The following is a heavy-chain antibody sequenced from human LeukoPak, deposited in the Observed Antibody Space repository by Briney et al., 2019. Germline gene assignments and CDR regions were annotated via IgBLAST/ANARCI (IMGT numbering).Heavy chain of an antibody. CDR2: IYHSGST. J-gene: IGHJ4*02. D-gene: IGHD3-10*01. CDR3: ARDPRITMVRGVIIPYFYFDY. CDR1: GYSISSGYY. V-gene: IGHV4-38-2*02. Sequence: SETLSLTCTVSGYSISSGYYWGWIRQPPGKGLEWIGSIYHSGSTYYNPSLKSRVTISVDTSKNQFSLKLSSVTAADTAVYYCARDPRITMVRGVIIPYFYFDYWGQGTLVTVSS.